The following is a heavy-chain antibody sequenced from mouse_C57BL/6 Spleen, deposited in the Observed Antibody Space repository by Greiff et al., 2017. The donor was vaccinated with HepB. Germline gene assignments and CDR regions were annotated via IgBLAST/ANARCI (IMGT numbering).Heavy chain of an antibody. CDR2: IYPGDGDT. Sequence: QVQLQQSGPELVKPGASVKISCKASGYAFSSSWMTWVKQRPGKGLEWIGRIYPGDGDTNYNGKFKGKATLTADKSSSTAYMQLSSLTSEDSAVYFCARGRWLPLDYWGQGTTLTVSS. CDR1: GYAFSSSW. V-gene: IGHV1-82*01. D-gene: IGHD2-3*01. CDR3: ARGRWLPLDY. J-gene: IGHJ2*01.